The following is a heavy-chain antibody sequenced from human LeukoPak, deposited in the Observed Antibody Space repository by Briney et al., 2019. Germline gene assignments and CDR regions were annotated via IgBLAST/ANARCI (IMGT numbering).Heavy chain of an antibody. V-gene: IGHV3-23*01. CDR3: ATAEDG. CDR1: GFTFSSYA. Sequence: ESGGSLRLSCAASGFTFSSYALNWVRQAPGKGLEWVSGISGRGGGTYYADSVKGRFTISRDNSKKTMYLQMNFLRVEDTAEYYCATAEDGWGQGTLVTVSS. CDR2: ISGRGGGT. J-gene: IGHJ4*02.